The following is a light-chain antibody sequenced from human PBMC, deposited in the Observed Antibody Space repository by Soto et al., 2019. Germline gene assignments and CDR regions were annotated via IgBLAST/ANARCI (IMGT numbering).Light chain of an antibody. J-gene: IGKJ1*01. CDR3: QQYGSTPRT. CDR2: GGS. V-gene: IGKV3-20*01. CDR1: QSVSSSY. Sequence: EIVLTQSPGTLSLSPGERATLSCRASQSVSSSYLAWYQQKPGQAPRLLIYGGSSRATGIPDRFSGSGSGTDFTLTISRLEPEDFAVYYCQQYGSTPRTFGQGTKVDSK.